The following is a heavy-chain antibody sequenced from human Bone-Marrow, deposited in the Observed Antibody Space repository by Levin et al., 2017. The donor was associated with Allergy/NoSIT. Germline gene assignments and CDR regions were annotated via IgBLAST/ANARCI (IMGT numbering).Heavy chain of an antibody. V-gene: IGHV3-74*01. CDR2: IKNEGTTK. CDR1: GFRFSGHY. J-gene: IGHJ4*02. CDR3: VREANSLDY. D-gene: IGHD2-21*01. Sequence: GGSLRLSCAASGFRFSGHYMHWVRQAPGKGLVWVSHIKNEGTTKRYADFAKGRFTISRDNGNNMLYLQMNSLRVEDTAIYYCVREANSLDYWGQGTLVTVSS.